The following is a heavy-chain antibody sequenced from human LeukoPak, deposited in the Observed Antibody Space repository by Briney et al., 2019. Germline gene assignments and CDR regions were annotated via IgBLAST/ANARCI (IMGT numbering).Heavy chain of an antibody. D-gene: IGHD3-16*01. CDR2: INPKKGDT. CDR1: GYTFSDYF. Sequence: GASVKVSCKSSGYTFSDYFVHWVRQAPGQGLEWMGWINPKKGDTTYAQSFQGRVTMTRDTSISAAYMGLNSLRSDDTAVYYCARGYEYGWFDPWGQGTLVTVSS. V-gene: IGHV1-2*02. CDR3: ARGYEYGWFDP. J-gene: IGHJ5*02.